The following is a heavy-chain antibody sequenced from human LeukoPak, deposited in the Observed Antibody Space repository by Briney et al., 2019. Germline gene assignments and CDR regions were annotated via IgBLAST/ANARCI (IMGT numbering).Heavy chain of an antibody. J-gene: IGHJ4*02. D-gene: IGHD3-10*01. CDR1: GGSFSGYY. V-gene: IGHV4-34*01. CDR2: INHSGST. Sequence: SETLSLTCAVYGGSFSGYYWSWIRQPPGKGLEWIGEINHSGSTNYNPSLKSRVTISVDTSKNQFSLKLSSVTAADTAVYYCARGLLLSYWGQGTLVTVSS. CDR3: ARGLLLSY.